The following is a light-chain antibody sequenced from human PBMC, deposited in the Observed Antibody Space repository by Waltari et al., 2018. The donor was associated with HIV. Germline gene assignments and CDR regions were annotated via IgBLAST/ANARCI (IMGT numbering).Light chain of an antibody. CDR3: QTWTTGIEL. J-gene: IGLJ2*01. V-gene: IGLV4-69*01. CDR2: HNSDGRY. Sequence: QLVLTQSPSASTSLRASVQLTCTLCSGHRNYAIAWHQHHPAKGPRYLMRHNSDGRYLKGDGIPERSAGDSCVADRYHIISSRQSEDEADYNCQTWTTGIELFGGGTNLPVL. CDR1: SGHRNYA.